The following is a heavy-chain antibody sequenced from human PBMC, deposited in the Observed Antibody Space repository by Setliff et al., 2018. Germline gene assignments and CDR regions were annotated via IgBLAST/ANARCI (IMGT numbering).Heavy chain of an antibody. J-gene: IGHJ6*02. CDR1: DYILTSYG. D-gene: IGHD3-16*01. Sequence: ASVKVSCKTSDYILTSYGLSWVRQAPGQGLDWMGWISTYNGHTNYAQKLQGRVTMTTDNSTSTAYMELRSLRSDDTAVYYCARDFYEGLGVVYYYGMDVWGQGTTVTVSS. CDR2: ISTYNGHT. V-gene: IGHV1-18*01. CDR3: ARDFYEGLGVVYYYGMDV.